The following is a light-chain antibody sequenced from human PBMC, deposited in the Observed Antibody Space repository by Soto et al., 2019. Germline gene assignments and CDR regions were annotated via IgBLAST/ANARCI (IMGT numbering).Light chain of an antibody. CDR1: QSISRY. V-gene: IGKV1-39*01. CDR2: VAS. CDR3: QQSYCHPVS. Sequence: PITGTTLSSSPYVVDIVTIICRASQSISRYLNWYQQKPGKAPNLLIYVASSLQSEVPSRFSGSGSGTDFTLTITSLQPEDFATYYCQQSYCHPVSFGDGSRLEVK. J-gene: IGKJ5*01.